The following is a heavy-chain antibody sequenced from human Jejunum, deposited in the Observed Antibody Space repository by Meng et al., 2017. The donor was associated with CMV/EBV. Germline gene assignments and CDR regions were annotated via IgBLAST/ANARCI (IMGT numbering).Heavy chain of an antibody. CDR3: AKSWSYYYGSGRSSHFDY. J-gene: IGHJ4*02. CDR2: ISGSGGSK. CDR1: FSVSNYA. V-gene: IGHV3-23*01. D-gene: IGHD3-10*01. Sequence: FSVSNYAMYWGRQATGKGLEWVSGISGSGGSKFYADSVKGRFTISRDISTNTPYLQMNSLRGEDTAVYYCAKSWSYYYGSGRSSHFDYWGQGTLVTVSS.